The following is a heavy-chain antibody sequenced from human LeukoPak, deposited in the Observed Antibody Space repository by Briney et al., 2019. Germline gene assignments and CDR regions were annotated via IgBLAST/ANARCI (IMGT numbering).Heavy chain of an antibody. CDR3: ARDLGYCSSTSCYTTDY. Sequence: GASVKVSCKASGYTFTGYYMHWVRQAPGQGLEWMGGIIPIFGTANYAQKFQGRVTITTDESTSTAYMELSSLRSEDTAVYYCARDLGYCSSTSCYTTDYWGQGTLVTVSS. CDR2: IIPIFGTA. D-gene: IGHD2-2*02. CDR1: GYTFTGYY. J-gene: IGHJ4*02. V-gene: IGHV1-69*05.